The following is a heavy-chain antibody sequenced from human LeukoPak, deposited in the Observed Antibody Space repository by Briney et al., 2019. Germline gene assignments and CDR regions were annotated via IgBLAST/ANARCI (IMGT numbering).Heavy chain of an antibody. CDR2: ISSSSSYI. Sequence: GGSLRLSCAASGFTFSSYSMNWVRQAPGKGLEWVSSISSSSSYIYYADSVKGRFTISRDNAKNSLYLQMNSLRAEDTAVYYCARGMATITDAFDIWGQGTMVTVSS. D-gene: IGHD5-24*01. V-gene: IGHV3-21*01. CDR3: ARGMATITDAFDI. CDR1: GFTFSSYS. J-gene: IGHJ3*02.